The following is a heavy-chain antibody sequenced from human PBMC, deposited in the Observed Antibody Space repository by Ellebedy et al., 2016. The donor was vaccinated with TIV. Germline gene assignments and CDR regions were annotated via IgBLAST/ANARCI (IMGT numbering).Heavy chain of an antibody. CDR2: IKTDGSET. CDR1: GFSFSNFW. CDR3: SRHTDYALDY. Sequence: GESLKISCAAWGFSFSNFWMSWVRQAPGKGLEWVAHIKTDGSETYYVDSVKGRFTTSRDNAKNSLYLQMNSLRAEDTAVYYCSRHTDYALDYWGQGALVTASS. V-gene: IGHV3-7*01. J-gene: IGHJ4*02. D-gene: IGHD4-17*01.